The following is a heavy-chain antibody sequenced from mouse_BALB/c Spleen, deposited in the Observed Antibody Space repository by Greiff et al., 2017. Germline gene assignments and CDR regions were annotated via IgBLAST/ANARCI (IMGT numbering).Heavy chain of an antibody. CDR1: GYTFTSYY. V-gene: IGHV1S81*02. D-gene: IGHD2-3*01. Sequence: VQLQQSGAELVKPGASVKLSCKASGYTFTSYYMYWVKQRPGQGLEWIGGINPSNGGTNFNEKFKSKATLTVDKSSSTAYMQLSSLTSEDSAVYYCTRYGDGYYSFAYWGQGTLVTVSA. CDR3: TRYGDGYYSFAY. J-gene: IGHJ3*01. CDR2: INPSNGGT.